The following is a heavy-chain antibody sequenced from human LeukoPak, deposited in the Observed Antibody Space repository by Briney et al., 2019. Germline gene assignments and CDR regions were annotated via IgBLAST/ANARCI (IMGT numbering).Heavy chain of an antibody. CDR3: ARADWDTAMIDY. J-gene: IGHJ4*02. CDR1: GFTFSSYN. CDR2: ISSSSYI. V-gene: IGHV3-21*01. Sequence: GRSLRLSCEASGFTFSSYNMNWVRQAPGKGLEWVSSISSSSYIYYADSVKGRFTISRDNAKNSLYLQMNSLRAEDTAVYYCARADWDTAMIDYWGQGTLVTVSS. D-gene: IGHD5-18*01.